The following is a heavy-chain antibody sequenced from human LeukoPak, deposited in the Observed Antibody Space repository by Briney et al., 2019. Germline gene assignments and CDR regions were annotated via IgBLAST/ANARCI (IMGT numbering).Heavy chain of an antibody. J-gene: IGHJ6*02. CDR2: ISGSGGST. V-gene: IGHV3-23*01. CDR3: AGGTTVTTYYYGMDV. D-gene: IGHD4-17*01. Sequence: GGSLRLSCAASGFTFSSYAMSWVRQAPGKGLEWVSAISGSGGSTYYADSVKGRFTISRDNSKNTLYLQMNSLRAEDTAVYYCAGGTTVTTYYYGMDVWGQGTTVTVSS. CDR1: GFTFSSYA.